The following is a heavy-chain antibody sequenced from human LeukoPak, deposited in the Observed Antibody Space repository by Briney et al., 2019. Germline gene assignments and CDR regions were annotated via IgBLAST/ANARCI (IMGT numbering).Heavy chain of an antibody. CDR3: ASSIASYYYDSSGYPFDY. Sequence: SETLSLTCTVSGGSISSYYWSWIRQPPGKGLEWIGYIYYSGSTYYNPSLKSRVTISVDTSKNQFSLKLRSVTAADTAVYYCASSIASYYYDSSGYPFDYWGQGNLVTVSS. D-gene: IGHD3-22*01. CDR1: GGSISSYY. J-gene: IGHJ4*02. V-gene: IGHV4-30-4*01. CDR2: IYYSGST.